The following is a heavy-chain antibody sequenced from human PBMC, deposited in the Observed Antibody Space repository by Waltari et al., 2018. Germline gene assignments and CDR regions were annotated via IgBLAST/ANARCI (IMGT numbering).Heavy chain of an antibody. CDR1: GFTFDRYA. V-gene: IGHV3-23*01. CDR3: AKDPQNQNRYLGSQLLSSFDD. D-gene: IGHD2-2*01. CDR2: IGGSGGGT. J-gene: IGHJ4*02. Sequence: VQLLESGGGLVQPGGSLRLSCAASGFTFDRYAMSWVRQTPGKGLEWVSSIGGSGGGTYDADSVRGRLTISRDNSKNALYLQMNSLRAEDTAIYYCAKDPQNQNRYLGSQLLSSFDDWGQGTLVTVSS.